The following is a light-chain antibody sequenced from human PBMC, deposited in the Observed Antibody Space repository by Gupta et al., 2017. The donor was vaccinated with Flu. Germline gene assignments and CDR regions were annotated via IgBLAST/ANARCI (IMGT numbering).Light chain of an antibody. Sequence: DIVMTQSPDSLAVSLGERATINCKCSQSVLYSSNNKNYLAWYQQKPGQPPKLLIYWASTRESGVPDRFSGSGSGTDFTLTISSLQAEDVAVYYCQQYDSTPHTFGQGTKLEIK. J-gene: IGKJ2*01. CDR1: QSVLYSSNNKNY. V-gene: IGKV4-1*01. CDR2: WAS. CDR3: QQYDSTPHT.